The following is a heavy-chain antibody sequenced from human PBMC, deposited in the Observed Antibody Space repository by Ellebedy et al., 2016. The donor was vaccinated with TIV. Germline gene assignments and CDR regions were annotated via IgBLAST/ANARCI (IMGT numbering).Heavy chain of an antibody. Sequence: ASVKVSCKASGYTFTRYGITWVRQAPGQGLEWMGWISAYNGDTNYAQKLQGRVTMTTDTSTNTAYMELRSLRSDDTAVYYCARDEGGEGSLIVVVHFDYWGQGTLVTVSS. J-gene: IGHJ4*02. V-gene: IGHV1-18*01. CDR2: ISAYNGDT. CDR3: ARDEGGEGSLIVVVHFDY. D-gene: IGHD3-22*01. CDR1: GYTFTRYG.